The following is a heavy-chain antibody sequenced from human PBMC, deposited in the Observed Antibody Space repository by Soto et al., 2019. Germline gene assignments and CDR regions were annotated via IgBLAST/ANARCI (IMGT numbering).Heavy chain of an antibody. V-gene: IGHV3-53*04. CDR2: LYNGGAT. J-gene: IGHJ4*02. CDR3: VRGRYGSEIH. D-gene: IGHD3-10*01. Sequence: PGGSLRLSCAASGFIVSSNYMTWVRQAPGKGLEWVSLLYNGGATHYAASVKGRFTISSHSSQNTMFLQMNSLRTEDTATYYCVRGRYGSEIHWGQGAKVTVPS. CDR1: GFIVSSNY.